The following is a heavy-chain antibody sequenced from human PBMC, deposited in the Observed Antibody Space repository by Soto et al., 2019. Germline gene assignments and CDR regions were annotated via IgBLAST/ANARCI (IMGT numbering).Heavy chain of an antibody. CDR3: ARPEYSSSSYGMDV. Sequence: PGGSLRISCAASGFTFSSYSMNLVRQAPGKGLEWVSYISSSSSTIYYADSVKGRFTISRDNAKNSLYLQMNSLRDEDTAVYYCARPEYSSSSYGMDVWGQGTTVTVSS. J-gene: IGHJ6*02. V-gene: IGHV3-48*02. CDR2: ISSSSSTI. D-gene: IGHD6-6*01. CDR1: GFTFSSYS.